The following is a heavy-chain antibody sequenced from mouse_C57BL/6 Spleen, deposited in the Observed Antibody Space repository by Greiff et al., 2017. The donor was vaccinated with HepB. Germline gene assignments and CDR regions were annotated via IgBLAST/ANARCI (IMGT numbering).Heavy chain of an antibody. V-gene: IGHV1-19*01. CDR2: INPYNGGT. CDR3: ARRDRDYYAMDY. CDR1: GYTFTDYY. J-gene: IGHJ4*01. Sequence: EVQLQQSGPVLVKPGASVKMSCKASGYTFTDYYMNWVKQSHGKSLEWIGVINPYNGGTSYNQKFKGKATLTVDKSSSTAYMELNSLTSEDSAVYDCARRDRDYYAMDYWGQGTSVTVSS.